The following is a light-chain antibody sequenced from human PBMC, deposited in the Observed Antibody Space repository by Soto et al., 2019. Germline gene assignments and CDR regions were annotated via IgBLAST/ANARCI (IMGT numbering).Light chain of an antibody. CDR1: QSVSSN. J-gene: IGKJ1*01. Sequence: EIVMTQSPATLSVSPGERATLSCRASQSVSSNLAWYQQKPGQAPRLLIYGASTRATGIPVRFSGSGSGTDFTLTISRLEPEDFAVYYCQQYGSSSWTFGQGTKVDI. CDR3: QQYGSSSWT. CDR2: GAS. V-gene: IGKV3-15*01.